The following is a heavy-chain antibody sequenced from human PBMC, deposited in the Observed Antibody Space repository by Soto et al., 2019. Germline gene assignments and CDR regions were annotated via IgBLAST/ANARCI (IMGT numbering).Heavy chain of an antibody. CDR3: VRGPGAYVYFGFDI. V-gene: IGHV3-74*01. CDR1: SFSNSL. D-gene: IGHD3-9*01. J-gene: IGHJ3*02. CDR2: INPDGGST. Sequence: GESLKISCAASSFSNSLMHWVRQVPGKGLVWVSRINPDGGSTNYADFVKGRFTISRDYATDTVYLQMNSLRAEDTAVYYCVRGPGAYVYFGFDIWGQGTMVTVSS.